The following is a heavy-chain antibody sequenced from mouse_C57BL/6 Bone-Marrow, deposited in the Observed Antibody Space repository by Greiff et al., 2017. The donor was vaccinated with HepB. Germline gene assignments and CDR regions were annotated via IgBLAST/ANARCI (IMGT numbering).Heavy chain of an antibody. CDR3: ARARYYYAMDY. CDR1: GFSINSDCY. V-gene: IGHV3-3*01. Sequence: EVQGVESGPSLVRPSQPLSLTCTVTGFSINSDCYWIWIRQFPGNKLEYIGYTFYSGITYYNPSLESRTYITRDTSKNQFSLKLSSVTTEDTATYYCARARYYYAMDYWGQGTSVTVSS. J-gene: IGHJ4*01. CDR2: TFYSGIT.